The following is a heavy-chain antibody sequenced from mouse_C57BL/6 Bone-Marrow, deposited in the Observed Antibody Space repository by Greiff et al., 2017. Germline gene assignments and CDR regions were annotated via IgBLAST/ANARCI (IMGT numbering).Heavy chain of an antibody. D-gene: IGHD1-1*01. J-gene: IGHJ3*01. CDR2: IHPNSGST. Sequence: QVQLQQSGAELVKPGASVKLSCKASGYTFTSYWMHWVKQRPGQGLEWIGMIHPNSGSTNYNEKFKSKATLTVDKSSSTAYMQLSSLTSEDSAVYYCARCPNYYCSSPFAYWGQGTLVTVSA. CDR1: GYTFTSYW. V-gene: IGHV1-64*01. CDR3: ARCPNYYCSSPFAY.